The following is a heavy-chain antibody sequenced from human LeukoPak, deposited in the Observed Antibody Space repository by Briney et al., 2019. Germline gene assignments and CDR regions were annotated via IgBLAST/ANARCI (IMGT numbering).Heavy chain of an antibody. CDR2: ISGSGGST. CDR1: GFTFSSYG. V-gene: IGHV3-23*01. CDR3: AKGKHYYYYMDV. J-gene: IGHJ6*03. Sequence: GGSLRLSCAASGFTFSSYGMSWVRQAPGKGLEWVSAISGSGGSTYYADSVKGRFTISRDNSKNTLYLQMNSLRAEDTAVYYCAKGKHYYYYMDVWGKGTTVTVSS.